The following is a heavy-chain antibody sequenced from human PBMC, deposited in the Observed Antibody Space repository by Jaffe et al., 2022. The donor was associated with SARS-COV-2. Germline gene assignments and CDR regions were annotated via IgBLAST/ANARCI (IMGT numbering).Heavy chain of an antibody. CDR1: GGSISSGGYY. CDR3: ARDQYSGGAGVYYYYGMDV. D-gene: IGHD6-6*01. CDR2: IYYSGST. Sequence: QVQLQESGPGLVKPSQTLSLTCTVSGGSISSGGYYWSWIRQHPGKGLEWIGYIYYSGSTYYNPSLKSRVTISVDTSKNQFSLKLSSVTAADTAVYYCARDQYSGGAGVYYYYGMDVWGQGTTVTVSS. J-gene: IGHJ6*02. V-gene: IGHV4-31*03.